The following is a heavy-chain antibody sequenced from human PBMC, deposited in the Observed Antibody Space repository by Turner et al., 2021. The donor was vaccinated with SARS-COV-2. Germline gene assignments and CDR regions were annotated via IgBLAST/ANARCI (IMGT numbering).Heavy chain of an antibody. CDR2: IIPILGIA. CDR1: GGTFSSYA. Sequence: VQLVQSGAEVKKPGSSVKVSCKASGGTFSSYAINWVRQAPGQGLEWMGGIIPILGIANHAQKFQGRFTITADKSTSTAYMELSSLRSEDTAVYYCARDKMLAAMPTSGMDVWGQGTTVTVSS. J-gene: IGHJ6*02. D-gene: IGHD2-2*01. V-gene: IGHV1-69*10. CDR3: ARDKMLAAMPTSGMDV.